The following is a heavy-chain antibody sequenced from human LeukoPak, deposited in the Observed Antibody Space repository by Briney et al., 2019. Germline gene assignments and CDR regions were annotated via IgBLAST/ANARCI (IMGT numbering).Heavy chain of an antibody. D-gene: IGHD3-10*01. CDR1: DDSITMYY. CDR2: IYYSGST. Sequence: SETLSLTCSVSDDSITMYYWTWIRQPPGKGLEWIAYIYYSGSTNYNPSLKSRVTISVDTSKNQFSLKLSSVTAADTAVYYCARRYGSGSSGTFDYWGRGTLVTVSS. CDR3: ARRYGSGSSGTFDY. J-gene: IGHJ4*02. V-gene: IGHV4-59*01.